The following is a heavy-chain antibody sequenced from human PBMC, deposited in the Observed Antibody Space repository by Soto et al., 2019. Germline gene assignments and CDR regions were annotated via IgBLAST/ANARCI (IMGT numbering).Heavy chain of an antibody. D-gene: IGHD6-19*01. CDR2: IIPIFGTA. CDR1: GGTFSSYA. CDR3: ARNPSEPGYSSGWYGRYYYYGMDV. Sequence: GASVKVSCKASGGTFSSYAISWVRQAPGQGLEWMGGIIPIFGTANYAQKFQGRVTITADESTSTAYMELSSLRSEDTAVYYCARNPSEPGYSSGWYGRYYYYGMDVWGQGTTVTVSS. V-gene: IGHV1-69*13. J-gene: IGHJ6*02.